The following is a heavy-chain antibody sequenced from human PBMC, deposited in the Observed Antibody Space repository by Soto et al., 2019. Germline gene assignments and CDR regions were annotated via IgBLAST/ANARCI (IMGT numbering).Heavy chain of an antibody. J-gene: IGHJ6*02. CDR1: GYTFTGYY. CDR3: ESQTTYRCGLSRLGGMDV. Sequence: QVQLVQSGAEVKEPGASVKVSCKATGYTFTGYYMHWVRQAPGQGLEWMGWINPNSGGTNYAQKFNGWVNMTTETAIRAGHLEVGGLRSDDTAVDYWESQTTYRCGLSRLGGMDVSGQRTTGTLS. V-gene: IGHV1-2*04. CDR2: INPNSGGT. D-gene: IGHD6-25*01.